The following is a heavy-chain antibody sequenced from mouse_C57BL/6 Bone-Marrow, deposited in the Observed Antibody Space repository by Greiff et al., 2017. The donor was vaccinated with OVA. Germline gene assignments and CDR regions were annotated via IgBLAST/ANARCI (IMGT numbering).Heavy chain of an antibody. V-gene: IGHV5-17*01. CDR2: ISSGSSTI. CDR1: GFTFSDYG. Sequence: EVKLMESGGGLVKPGGSLKLSCAASGFTFSDYGMHWVRQAPEKGMEWVAYISSGSSTIYYADTVKGRFTIYRDNAKNTLFLQMTSLRSEDTAMYYCARKSYYYGSWYFDVWGTGTTVTVSS. CDR3: ARKSYYYGSWYFDV. J-gene: IGHJ1*03. D-gene: IGHD1-1*01.